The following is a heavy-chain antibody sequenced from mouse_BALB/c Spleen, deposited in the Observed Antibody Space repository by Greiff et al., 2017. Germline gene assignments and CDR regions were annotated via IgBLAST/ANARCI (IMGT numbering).Heavy chain of an antibody. J-gene: IGHJ4*01. CDR3: ARSGNSDAMDY. Sequence: EVQLQQSGPELVKPGASVKIPCKASGYTFTDYNMDWVKQSHGKSLEWIGDINPNNGGTIYNQKFKGKATLTVDKSSSTAYMELRSLTSEDTAVYYCARSGNSDAMDYWGQGTSVTVSS. CDR1: GYTFTDYN. CDR2: INPNNGGT. D-gene: IGHD2-1*01. V-gene: IGHV1-18*01.